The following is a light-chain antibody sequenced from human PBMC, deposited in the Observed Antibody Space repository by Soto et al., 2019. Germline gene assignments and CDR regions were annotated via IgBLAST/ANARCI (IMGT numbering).Light chain of an antibody. CDR3: SSYTSSNTYV. V-gene: IGLV2-14*03. Sequence: QSVLTQPASVSVSPGQSITISCTGTSSDVGSYNYVSWYQHHPGKVPQLMIYDVSKRPSGVSNRFSGSKSGNTASLTISGLQAEDEADYYCSSYTSSNTYVFGTGTKVTVL. J-gene: IGLJ1*01. CDR2: DVS. CDR1: SSDVGSYNY.